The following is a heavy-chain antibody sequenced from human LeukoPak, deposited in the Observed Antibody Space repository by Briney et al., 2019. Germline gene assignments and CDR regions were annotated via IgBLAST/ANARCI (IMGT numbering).Heavy chain of an antibody. V-gene: IGHV4-39*02. CDR2: ISYSGST. CDR1: GGSLSSSRYY. Sequence: PSETLSLTCTVSGGSLSSSRYYWGWIRHPPGKGLEWIVSISYSGSTYYKPSVKSRDTISVDTSKNHFYLKLSYVTAADTDVYYCERDSALAQAVMFDYWGQGTLVTVSS. D-gene: IGHD6-19*01. J-gene: IGHJ4*02. CDR3: ERDSALAQAVMFDY.